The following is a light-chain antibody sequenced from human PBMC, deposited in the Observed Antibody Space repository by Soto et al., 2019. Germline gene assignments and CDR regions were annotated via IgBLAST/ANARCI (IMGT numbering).Light chain of an antibody. Sequence: EIVLTQSPGTLSLSPGERAALSCRASQRVSSSYLAWYQQKPGQAPRLLIYGASSRATGIPDRFSCSGSGTDFTLTISRLEPEDFAVYYCQQYGSSPLTFGGGTTVEIK. J-gene: IGKJ4*01. CDR1: QRVSSSY. V-gene: IGKV3-20*01. CDR3: QQYGSSPLT. CDR2: GAS.